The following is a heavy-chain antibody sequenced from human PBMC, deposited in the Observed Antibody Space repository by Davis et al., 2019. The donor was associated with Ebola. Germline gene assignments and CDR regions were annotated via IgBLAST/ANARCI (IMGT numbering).Heavy chain of an antibody. CDR1: GFTFSSYW. Sequence: GGSLRLSCAASGFTFSSYWMSWVRQAPGKGLEWVANIKQDGSEKYYVDSVKGRFTISRDNAKNSLYLQMNSLRAEDTAVYYCARSVGLAVAGEWYFDLWGRGTLVTVSS. CDR3: ARSVGLAVAGEWYFDL. D-gene: IGHD6-19*01. CDR2: IKQDGSEK. J-gene: IGHJ2*01. V-gene: IGHV3-7*01.